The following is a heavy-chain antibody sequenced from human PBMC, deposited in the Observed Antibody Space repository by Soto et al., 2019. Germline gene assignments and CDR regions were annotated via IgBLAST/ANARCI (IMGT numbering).Heavy chain of an antibody. CDR1: GFTFSSYA. V-gene: IGHV3-23*01. Sequence: GGSLRLSCAASGFTFSSYAMSWVRQAPGKGLEWVSAISGSGGSTYYADSVKGRFTISRDNSKNTLYLQMNSLRGEDTAVYYCAKLPSRNSAYYYYGMDVWGQGTTVTVSS. CDR3: AKLPSRNSAYYYYGMDV. CDR2: ISGSGGST. J-gene: IGHJ6*02. D-gene: IGHD6-13*01.